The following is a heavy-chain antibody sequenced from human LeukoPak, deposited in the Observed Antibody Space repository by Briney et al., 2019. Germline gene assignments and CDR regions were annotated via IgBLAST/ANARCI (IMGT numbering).Heavy chain of an antibody. CDR3: ARLVRYDFWSGYSLANHGMDV. Sequence: SETLSLTCTVSGGSISSYYWSWIRQPPGKGLEWIGYIYYSGSTNYNPSLKSRVTISVDTSKNQFSLKLSSVTAADTAVYYCARLVRYDFWSGYSLANHGMDVWGQGTTVTVSS. V-gene: IGHV4-59*08. CDR1: GGSISSYY. D-gene: IGHD3-3*01. CDR2: IYYSGST. J-gene: IGHJ6*02.